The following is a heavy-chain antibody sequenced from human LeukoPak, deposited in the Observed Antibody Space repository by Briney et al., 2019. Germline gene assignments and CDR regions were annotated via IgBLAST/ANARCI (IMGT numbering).Heavy chain of an antibody. Sequence: SETLSLTCTVSGGSISSYYWSWIRQPPGKGLEWIGYIYYSGSTNYNPSLKSRVTISVDTSKNQFSLQLNSVTPEDTAVYYCARGSQTSTWFWGPGTLVTVSS. CDR3: ARGSQTSTWF. CDR2: IYYSGST. CDR1: GGSISSYY. V-gene: IGHV4-59*12. D-gene: IGHD2-2*01. J-gene: IGHJ4*02.